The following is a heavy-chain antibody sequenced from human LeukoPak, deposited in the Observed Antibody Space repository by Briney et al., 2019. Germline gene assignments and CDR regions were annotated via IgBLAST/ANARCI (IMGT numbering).Heavy chain of an antibody. Sequence: GGSLRLSCAASGFTFSSYWMHWVRQAPGEGLVWVSRINSDGSSTSYADSVKGRFTISRDNAKNTLYLQMNSLRAEDTAVYYCARDIRMDYYDSSGYYSFGYWGQGTLVTVSS. D-gene: IGHD3-22*01. V-gene: IGHV3-74*01. CDR2: INSDGSST. J-gene: IGHJ4*02. CDR3: ARDIRMDYYDSSGYYSFGY. CDR1: GFTFSSYW.